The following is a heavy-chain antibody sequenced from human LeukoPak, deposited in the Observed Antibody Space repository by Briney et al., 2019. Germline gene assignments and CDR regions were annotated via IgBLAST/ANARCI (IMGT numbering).Heavy chain of an antibody. CDR2: ISWNSGSI. Sequence: HPGGSLRLSCAASGFTFDDYAMHWVRHAPGKGLEWVSGISWNSGSIGYADSVKGRFTISRDNAKNSLYLQMNSLRAEDTALYYCVTGLPGEYYYDSSGYPFDYWGQGTLVTVSS. V-gene: IGHV3-9*01. J-gene: IGHJ4*02. CDR1: GFTFDDYA. CDR3: VTGLPGEYYYDSSGYPFDY. D-gene: IGHD3-22*01.